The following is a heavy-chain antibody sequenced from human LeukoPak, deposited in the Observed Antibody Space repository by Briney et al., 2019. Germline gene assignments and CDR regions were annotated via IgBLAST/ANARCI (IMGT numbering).Heavy chain of an antibody. J-gene: IGHJ4*02. D-gene: IGHD3-22*01. V-gene: IGHV3-21*01. CDR3: ANSGYYYDSSGYYDY. Sequence: GGSLRLSCAASGFIFSSYSMNWVRQAPGKGLEWVSSISSSSSYIYYVDSVKGRFTISRDNAKNSLYLQMSSLRAEDTAVYYCANSGYYYDSSGYYDYWGQGTLVTVSS. CDR2: ISSSSSYI. CDR1: GFIFSSYS.